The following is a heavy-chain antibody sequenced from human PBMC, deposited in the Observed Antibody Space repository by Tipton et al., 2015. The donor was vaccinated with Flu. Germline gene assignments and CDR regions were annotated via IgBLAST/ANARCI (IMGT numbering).Heavy chain of an antibody. CDR2: IISAGSST. CDR1: GFIFSEYW. J-gene: IGHJ4*02. Sequence: GPLRLSCAASGFIFSEYWMNWVRQAPGKGLVWVSRIISAGSSTSYADSVKRRYTMSRDNGKNTMYLEMNSLRVEDTAMYYCARDAAYSPDYWCPGTRVNVSS. CDR3: ARDAAYSPDY. D-gene: IGHD2-15*01. V-gene: IGHV3-74*01.